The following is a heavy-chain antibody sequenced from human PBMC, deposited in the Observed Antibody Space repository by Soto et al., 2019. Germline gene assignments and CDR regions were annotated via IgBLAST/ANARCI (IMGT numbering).Heavy chain of an antibody. V-gene: IGHV4-39*01. Sequence: SETLSLTCSVSGGSIRNTNYHWGWISQPPGKGLEWIGTLYYRGATDYNPSLKSRVTISVDTSKNQLSLNLSSVTAADTAVYYCFGVLAATLDYWGQGTVVTVSS. CDR3: FGVLAATLDY. J-gene: IGHJ4*01. CDR2: LYYRGAT. CDR1: GGSIRNTNYH. D-gene: IGHD2-21*02.